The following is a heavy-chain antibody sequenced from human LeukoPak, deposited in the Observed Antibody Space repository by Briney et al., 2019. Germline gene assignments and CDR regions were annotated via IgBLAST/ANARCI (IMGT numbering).Heavy chain of an antibody. CDR3: ARDRDYGGNSDY. CDR2: IIPIFGTA. J-gene: IGHJ4*02. V-gene: IGHV1-69*06. Sequence: SVKVSCKASGGTFSSYAISWVRQAPGQGLEWMGGIIPIFGTANYAQKFQGRVTITADKSTSTAYMELSSLRSDDTAVYYCARDRDYGGNSDYWGQGTLVTVSS. CDR1: GGTFSSYA. D-gene: IGHD4-23*01.